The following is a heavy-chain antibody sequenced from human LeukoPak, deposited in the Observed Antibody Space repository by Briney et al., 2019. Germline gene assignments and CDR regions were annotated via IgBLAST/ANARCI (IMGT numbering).Heavy chain of an antibody. CDR1: GYTFTSYD. J-gene: IGHJ3*02. CDR2: MNPNSGNT. D-gene: IGHD6-19*01. Sequence: GASVKVSCKASGYTFTSYDINWVRQATEQGLEWMGWMNPNSGNTGYAQKFQGRVTITRNTSISTAYMELSSLRSEDTAVYYCARVVSGLEDAFDIWGQGTMVTVSS. V-gene: IGHV1-8*03. CDR3: ARVVSGLEDAFDI.